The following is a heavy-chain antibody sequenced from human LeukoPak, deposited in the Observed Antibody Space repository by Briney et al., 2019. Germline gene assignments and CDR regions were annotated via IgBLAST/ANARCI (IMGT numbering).Heavy chain of an antibody. CDR1: GGSISSYY. Sequence: SETLSLTCTVSGGSISSYYWSWIRQPPGKGLEWIGYIYYSGSTNYNPSLRSRVTISVDTSKNQFSLKLSSVTAADTAVYYCARVYGPARLNYYYYGMDVWGQGTTVTVSS. CDR3: ARVYGPARLNYYYYGMDV. CDR2: IYYSGST. V-gene: IGHV4-59*01. D-gene: IGHD6-6*01. J-gene: IGHJ6*02.